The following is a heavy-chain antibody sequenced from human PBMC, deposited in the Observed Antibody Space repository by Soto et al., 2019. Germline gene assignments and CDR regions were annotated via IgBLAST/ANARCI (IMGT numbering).Heavy chain of an antibody. V-gene: IGHV3-33*01. CDR1: GFSFSNYD. CDR3: AGGGGGLLWFGEPPY. D-gene: IGHD3-10*01. CDR2: IRYDGSNK. J-gene: IGHJ4*02. Sequence: QVQLVESGGGVVQPGRSLRLSCVASGFSFSNYDIHWVRQAPGKGLEWVAFIRYDGSNKYYADSVKGRFTISRDNSKNALYLQMDSLSVEDTAVYYCAGGGGGLLWFGEPPYWGQGTLVAVSS.